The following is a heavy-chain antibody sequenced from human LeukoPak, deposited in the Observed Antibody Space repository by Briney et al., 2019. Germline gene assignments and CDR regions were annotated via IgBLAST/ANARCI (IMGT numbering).Heavy chain of an antibody. Sequence: SETLSLTCTVSGGSISSYYWTWIRQPPGKGLEWIGYIYYSGSTNYNPSPKSRVTISVDTSKNQFSLKLTSVTAADTAVYYCARGVNSGYFDYCGQGTLVTVSS. CDR1: GGSISSYY. J-gene: IGHJ4*02. D-gene: IGHD1-26*01. V-gene: IGHV4-59*01. CDR2: IYYSGST. CDR3: ARGVNSGYFDY.